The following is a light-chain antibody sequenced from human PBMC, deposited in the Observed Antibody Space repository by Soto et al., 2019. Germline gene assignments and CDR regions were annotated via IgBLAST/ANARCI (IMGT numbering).Light chain of an antibody. CDR3: MQALQSRT. V-gene: IGKV2-28*01. Sequence: DIVLTQSPLSLPVTPGEPASISCRSSQSLLHTNGNTYLDWYLQKPGQSPQLLIYSVSNRASGVPDRFSGSGSCTDFTLKISRVEAEDVGVYYCMQALQSRTFGQGTKLEIK. CDR1: QSLLHTNGNTY. CDR2: SVS. J-gene: IGKJ2*01.